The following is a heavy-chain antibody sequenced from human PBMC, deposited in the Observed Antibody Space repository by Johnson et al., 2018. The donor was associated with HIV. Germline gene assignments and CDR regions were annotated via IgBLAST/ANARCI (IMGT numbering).Heavy chain of an antibody. CDR1: GFTFSHNA. D-gene: IGHD1-14*01. CDR2: ISSTGGST. Sequence: VQLVESGGGLVQPGGSLRLSCAASGFTFSHNAMHWVRQGPGKGLEYVSAISSTGGSTFYADSVKGRFPISRDNSKNTLYLQLGSLRTDDMAVYYWARGWVTGPFDAFDFWGQGTMVTVSS. J-gene: IGHJ3*01. V-gene: IGHV3-64*07. CDR3: ARGWVTGPFDAFDF.